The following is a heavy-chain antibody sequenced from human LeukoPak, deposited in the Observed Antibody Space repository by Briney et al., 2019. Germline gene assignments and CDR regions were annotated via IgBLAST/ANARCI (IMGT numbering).Heavy chain of an antibody. Sequence: ASVRVSCKASGYSFINYGISWVRQAPGQGLEWMGWISVYNGKTRYAQNPQGRVTMTTDTSTSTAYMELRSLRSDDTAVYYCVREPPTMVRGVTMDVWGQGTTVTVSS. CDR2: ISVYNGKT. CDR1: GYSFINYG. CDR3: VREPPTMVRGVTMDV. D-gene: IGHD3-10*01. V-gene: IGHV1-18*01. J-gene: IGHJ6*02.